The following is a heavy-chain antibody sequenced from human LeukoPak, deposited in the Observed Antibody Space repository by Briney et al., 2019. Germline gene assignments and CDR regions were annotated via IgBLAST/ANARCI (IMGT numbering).Heavy chain of an antibody. V-gene: IGHV1-69*13. J-gene: IGHJ6*03. CDR1: GGTFISYA. Sequence: GASVKVSCKASGGTFISYAISWVRQAPGQGLEWMGGIIPIFGTANYAQKFQGRVTITADESTSTAYMELSSLRSEDTAVYYCARVRWEPLSDYYYYMDVWGKGTTVTISS. D-gene: IGHD1-26*01. CDR2: IIPIFGTA. CDR3: ARVRWEPLSDYYYYMDV.